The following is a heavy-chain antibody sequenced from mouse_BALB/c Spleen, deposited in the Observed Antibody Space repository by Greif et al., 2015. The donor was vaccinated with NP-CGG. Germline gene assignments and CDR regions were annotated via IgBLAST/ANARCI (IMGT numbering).Heavy chain of an antibody. V-gene: IGHV5-6*01. CDR3: ARHTTARAPFDY. CDR2: ISSGGSYT. J-gene: IGHJ2*01. CDR1: GFTFSSYG. Sequence: EVQLVESGGDLVKPGGSLKLSCAASGFTFSSYGMSWVRQTPDKRLEWVATISSGGSYTYYPDSVKGRFTISRDNAKNTLYLQMSSLKSEDTAMYYCARHTTARAPFDYWGQGTTLTVSS. D-gene: IGHD3-2*01.